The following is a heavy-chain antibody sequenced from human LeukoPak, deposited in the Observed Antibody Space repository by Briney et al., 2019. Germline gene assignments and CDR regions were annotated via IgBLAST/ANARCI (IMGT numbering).Heavy chain of an antibody. J-gene: IGHJ4*02. V-gene: IGHV4-59*08. D-gene: IGHD6-19*01. Sequence: KPSETLTLTCTVSGGSISSFYWSWIRQPPGKGLEWIGFIYYTGSTDYNPSLKSRVTMSVDTSKNQFSLKLSSVTAADTAVYYCARHKEESGGYRPNDYWAQGTLVTVSS. CDR1: GGSISSFY. CDR2: IYYTGST. CDR3: ARHKEESGGYRPNDY.